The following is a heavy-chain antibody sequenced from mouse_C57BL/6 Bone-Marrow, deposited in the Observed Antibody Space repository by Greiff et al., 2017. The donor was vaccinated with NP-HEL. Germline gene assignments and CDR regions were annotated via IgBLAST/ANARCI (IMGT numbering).Heavy chain of an antibody. J-gene: IGHJ1*03. CDR1: GFTFSDYG. V-gene: IGHV5-17*01. Sequence: EVMLVESGGGLVKPGGSLKLSCAASGFTFSDYGMHWVRQAPEKGLEWVAYISSCSSTIYYADTVKGRFTISRDNAKNTLFLQMTSLRSEDTAMYYCARKSGYYEWYFDVWGTGTTVTVSS. D-gene: IGHD2-4*01. CDR3: ARKSGYYEWYFDV. CDR2: ISSCSSTI.